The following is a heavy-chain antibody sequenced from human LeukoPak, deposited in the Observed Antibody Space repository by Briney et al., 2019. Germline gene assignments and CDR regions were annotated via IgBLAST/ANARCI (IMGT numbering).Heavy chain of an antibody. Sequence: GGSLRLSCAASGFTFSAYYMSWVRQAPGKGLEWVAVISYDGSNKYYADSVKGRFTISRDNSKNTLYLQMNSLRAEDTAVYYCARVDTAMVSYYYYYGMDVWGQGTTVTVSS. CDR1: GFTFSAYY. CDR2: ISYDGSNK. D-gene: IGHD5-18*01. V-gene: IGHV3-30*03. CDR3: ARVDTAMVSYYYYYGMDV. J-gene: IGHJ6*02.